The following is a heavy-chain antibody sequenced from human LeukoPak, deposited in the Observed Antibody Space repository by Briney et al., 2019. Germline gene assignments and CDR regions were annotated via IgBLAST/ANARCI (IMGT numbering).Heavy chain of an antibody. CDR2: ISSDGSLK. CDR3: ATQSSSPLYYYYYMDV. CDR1: GFTFNNHV. V-gene: IGHV3-30*04. D-gene: IGHD6-6*01. J-gene: IGHJ6*03. Sequence: PGGSLRLSCAASGFTFNNHVMHWVRQAPGKGLEWVAVISSDGSLKYYADSVKGRFTISRDNSKNTLYLQMNSLRAEDTAVYYCATQSSSPLYYYYYMDVWGKGTTVTVSS.